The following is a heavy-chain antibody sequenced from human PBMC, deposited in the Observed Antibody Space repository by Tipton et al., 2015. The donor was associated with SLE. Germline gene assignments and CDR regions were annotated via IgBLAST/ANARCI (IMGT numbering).Heavy chain of an antibody. V-gene: IGHV3-48*01. CDR1: GFTFSSYA. CDR2: ISSSSSTI. J-gene: IGHJ4*02. CDR3: ARVLTVAGFDY. Sequence: GSLRLSCAAPGFTFSSYAMSWVRQAPGKGLEWVSYISSSSSTIYYADSVKGRFTISRDNAKNSLYLQMNSLRAEDTAVYYCARVLTVAGFDYWGQGTLVTVSS. D-gene: IGHD6-19*01.